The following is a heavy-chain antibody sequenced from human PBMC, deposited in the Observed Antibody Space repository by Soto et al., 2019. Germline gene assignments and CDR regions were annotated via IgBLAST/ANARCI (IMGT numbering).Heavy chain of an antibody. CDR2: IWYDGSNK. CDR1: GFTFSSYG. CDR3: ARDQGLNAFDI. V-gene: IGHV3-33*01. J-gene: IGHJ3*02. Sequence: QPGGSLRLSCAASGFTFSSYGMHWVRQAPGKGLEWVAVIWYDGSNKYYADSVKGRFTISRGNSKNTLYLQMNSLRAEDTAVYYCARDQGLNAFDIWGQGTMVTVSS.